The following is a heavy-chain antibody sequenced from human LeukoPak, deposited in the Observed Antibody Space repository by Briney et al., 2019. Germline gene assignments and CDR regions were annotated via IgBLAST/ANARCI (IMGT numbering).Heavy chain of an antibody. J-gene: IGHJ5*02. V-gene: IGHV4-59*08. CDR1: GGSISSYY. CDR2: IYYSGST. D-gene: IGHD5-18*01. CDR3: ARHVGYGNNWFDP. Sequence: SETLSLTCTVSGGSISSYYWSWIRQPPGKGLEWLGYIYYSGSTNYNPSLKSRVTISVDTSKNQFSLKLRSVTAADTAVYYCARHVGYGNNWFDPWGQGTPVTVSS.